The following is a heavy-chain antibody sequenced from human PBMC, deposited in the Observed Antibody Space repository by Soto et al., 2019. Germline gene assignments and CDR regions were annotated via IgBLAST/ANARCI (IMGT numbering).Heavy chain of an antibody. D-gene: IGHD3-9*01. CDR1: GGSISIRSYY. J-gene: IGHJ4*02. CDR2: IYYSGST. CDR3: ARQPRILTGYYAPGY. V-gene: IGHV4-39*01. Sequence: SETLSLTCTVSGGSISIRSYYWGWIRQPPGKGLEWIGSIYYSGSTYYNPSLKSRVTISVDTSKNQFSLKLSSVTAADTAVYYCARQPRILTGYYAPGYWGQGTLVT.